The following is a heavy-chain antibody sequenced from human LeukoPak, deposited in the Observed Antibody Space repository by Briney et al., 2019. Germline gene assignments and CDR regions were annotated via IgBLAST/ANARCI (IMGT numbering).Heavy chain of an antibody. CDR2: ISAYNGNT. Sequence: GASVKVSCKASGYTFTGYYMHWVRQAPGQGLEWMGWISAYNGNTNYAQKLQGRVTMTTDTSTSTAYMELSRLRSDDTAVYYCAALTWIEMYENWFDPWGQGTLVTVSS. J-gene: IGHJ5*02. CDR3: AALTWIEMYENWFDP. CDR1: GYTFTGYY. D-gene: IGHD1-1*01. V-gene: IGHV1-18*04.